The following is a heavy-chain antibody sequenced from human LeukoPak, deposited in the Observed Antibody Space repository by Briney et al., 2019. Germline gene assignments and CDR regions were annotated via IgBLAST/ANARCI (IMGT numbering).Heavy chain of an antibody. CDR2: ISYDGSNK. Sequence: GGSLRLSCAASGFTFSSYGMHWVRQAPGKGLEWVAVISYDGSNKYYADSVKGRFTISRDNSKNTLYLQMNSLRAEDTAVYYCAKDHGRGYSSSWYAFFDFWGQGTLVTVSS. J-gene: IGHJ4*02. CDR3: AKDHGRGYSSSWYAFFDF. CDR1: GFTFSSYG. D-gene: IGHD6-13*01. V-gene: IGHV3-30*18.